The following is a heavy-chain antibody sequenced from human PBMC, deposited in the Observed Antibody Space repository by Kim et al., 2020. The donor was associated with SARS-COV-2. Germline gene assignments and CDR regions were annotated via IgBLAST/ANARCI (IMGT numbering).Heavy chain of an antibody. J-gene: IGHJ6*02. CDR3: ARVCLEDIAARCLFYYGMDV. Sequence: GGSLRLSCAASGFTFSSYSMNWVRQAPGKGLEWVSSISSSSSYIYYADSVKGRFTISRDNAKNSLYLQMNSLRAEDTAVYYCARVCLEDIAARCLFYYGMDVWGPGTTVTVSS. V-gene: IGHV3-21*01. CDR1: GFTFSSYS. CDR2: ISSSSSYI. D-gene: IGHD6-6*01.